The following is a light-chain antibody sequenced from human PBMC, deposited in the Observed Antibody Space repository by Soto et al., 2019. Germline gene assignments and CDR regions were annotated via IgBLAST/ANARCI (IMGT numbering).Light chain of an antibody. CDR1: SGHNNYA. J-gene: IGLJ2*01. CDR3: QTWGTGILV. V-gene: IGLV4-69*01. Sequence: QLVLTQSPSASASLGASVKLTCTLSSGHNNYAIAWHQQQPERGPRYLMNLNSDGSHSKGDGIPDRFSGSSSGAERYLTISSLQSEDEADYYCQTWGTGILVFGGGTKLTVL. CDR2: LNSDGSH.